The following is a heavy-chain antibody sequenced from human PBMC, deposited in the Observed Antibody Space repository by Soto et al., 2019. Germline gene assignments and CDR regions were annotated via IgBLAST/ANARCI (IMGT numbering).Heavy chain of an antibody. CDR2: HYSGGSA. V-gene: IGHV3-53*01. J-gene: IGHJ5*02. CDR1: GFSVSSNY. D-gene: IGHD1-26*01. Sequence: GSLRLSCAISGFSVSSNYLSWVRQAPGKGLEWVSVHYSGGSAYYADSVQGRFTISRDKSNNTLYLQMRRVRAEDTAVYFCARHRHPRGTVGATSPLDPWGQGTQVTVSS. CDR3: ARHRHPRGTVGATSPLDP.